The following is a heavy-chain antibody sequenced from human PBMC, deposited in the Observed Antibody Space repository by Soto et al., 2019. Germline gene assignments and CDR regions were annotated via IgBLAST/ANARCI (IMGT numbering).Heavy chain of an antibody. CDR1: GGSVSSGSYY. J-gene: IGHJ4*01. D-gene: IGHD2-21*02. CDR3: ARGGAYCGCDCSPHYLDY. Sequence: SSETLSLTCTVSGGSVSSGSYYWSWIRQPPGKGLEWIGYIYYNGRTNYNPSLKSRVTLSADTSKNQFSLKLNSVTASDTAVYSCARGGAYCGCDCSPHYLDYWGHGTLVTVSS. CDR2: IYYNGRT. V-gene: IGHV4-61*01.